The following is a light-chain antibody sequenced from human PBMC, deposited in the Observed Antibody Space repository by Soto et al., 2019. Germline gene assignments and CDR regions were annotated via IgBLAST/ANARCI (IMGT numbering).Light chain of an antibody. Sequence: EIVMTQSPATLSVSPGEGATLSCKASQNVYNNLAWYQQRPGQPPRLLIYDASTRATVISARFSGSGYGTEFTLTISSLQSEYFAVYFCQQCRNCPLTFGGGTKVELK. CDR3: QQCRNCPLT. CDR1: QNVYNN. J-gene: IGKJ4*01. CDR2: DAS. V-gene: IGKV3-15*01.